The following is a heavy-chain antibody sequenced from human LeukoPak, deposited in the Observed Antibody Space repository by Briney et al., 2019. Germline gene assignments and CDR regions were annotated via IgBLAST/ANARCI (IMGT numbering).Heavy chain of an antibody. V-gene: IGHV3-23*01. Sequence: GGSLRLSCAASGITFSSYAMSWVRQAPGKGLEWVSAISGSGGSTYYADSVKGRFTISRDNSKNTLYLQMNSLRAEDTAVYYCASSMGPSDAFDIWGQGTMVTVSS. CDR2: ISGSGGST. CDR1: GITFSSYA. J-gene: IGHJ3*02. CDR3: ASSMGPSDAFDI.